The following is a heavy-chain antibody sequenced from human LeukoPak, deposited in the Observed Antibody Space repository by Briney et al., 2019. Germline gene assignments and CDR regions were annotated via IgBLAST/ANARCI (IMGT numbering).Heavy chain of an antibody. Sequence: EASVKVSCKASGYTFTSYYMHWVRQAPGQGLEWMGWISAYNGNTNYAQKVQGRVTMTTDTSTSTAYMELRSLRSDDTAVYYCARGWHSSSLPDYWGQGTLVTVSS. J-gene: IGHJ4*02. CDR3: ARGWHSSSLPDY. V-gene: IGHV1-18*04. D-gene: IGHD6-6*01. CDR1: GYTFTSYY. CDR2: ISAYNGNT.